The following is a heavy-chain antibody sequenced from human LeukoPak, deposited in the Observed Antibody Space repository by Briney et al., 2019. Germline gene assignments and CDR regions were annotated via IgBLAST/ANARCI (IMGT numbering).Heavy chain of an antibody. Sequence: KPGGTLRLSCEASGFSFSDYSMNWVRQAPGKGLAWVASITSAGGYRYYADSVEGRFTISRDNAKNSLFLQMNDLRAEDTAVYFCATSGGFILPSAASTGNWYMDVWGRGTTVTVSS. CDR3: ATSGGFILPSAASTGNWYMDV. CDR2: ITSAGGYR. J-gene: IGHJ6*03. CDR1: GFSFSDYS. V-gene: IGHV3-21*01. D-gene: IGHD3-10*01.